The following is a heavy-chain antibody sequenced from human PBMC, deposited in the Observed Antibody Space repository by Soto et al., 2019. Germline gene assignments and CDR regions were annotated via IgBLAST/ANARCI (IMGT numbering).Heavy chain of an antibody. D-gene: IGHD2-2*02. V-gene: IGHV1-46*03. J-gene: IGHJ6*02. CDR2: INPRGGST. Sequence: ASVKVSCKASGYTFTSYYMHWVRQAPGQGLEWMGIINPRGGSTSYAQKFQGRVTMTRDTSTSTVYMELSSLRSEDTAVYFCAREGYCSSTSCYNYYYYGMDVWGQGTTVTVSS. CDR1: GYTFTSYY. CDR3: AREGYCSSTSCYNYYYYGMDV.